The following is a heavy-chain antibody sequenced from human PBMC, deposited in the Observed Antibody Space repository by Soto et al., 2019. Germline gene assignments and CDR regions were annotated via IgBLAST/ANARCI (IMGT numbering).Heavy chain of an antibody. V-gene: IGHV1-3*01. J-gene: IGHJ4*02. CDR2: INAGNGNT. D-gene: IGHD6-19*01. CDR1: GYTFTGYA. Sequence: ASVKVSCKASGYTFTGYAMHWVRQAPGQRLEWMGWINAGNGNTKYSQKFQGRVTISRDTSASTAYMELSRLGSEDTAVYYCARAVAVPADFDDWGQGTLVTVSS. CDR3: ARAVAVPADFDD.